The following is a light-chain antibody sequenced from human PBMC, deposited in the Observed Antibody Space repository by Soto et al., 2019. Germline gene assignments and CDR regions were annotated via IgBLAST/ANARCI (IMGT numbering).Light chain of an antibody. V-gene: IGKV3D-20*01. CDR3: QQYASSPLT. J-gene: IGKJ4*01. CDR2: GAS. CDR1: QSVGRDY. Sequence: EIVLTQSPATLSLSPGERATLSCGASQSVGRDYLAWYQQKPGLAPRFLIHGASIRATGIPDRFSGSGSGTDFTLIINRLEPEDFAVYFCQQYASSPLTFGGGTEVEIK.